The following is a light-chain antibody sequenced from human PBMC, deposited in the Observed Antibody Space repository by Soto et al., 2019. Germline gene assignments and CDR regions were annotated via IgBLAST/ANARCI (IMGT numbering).Light chain of an antibody. CDR1: RSDVRNYHL. V-gene: IGLV2-23*01. Sequence: QSALTQPAFVSGSPGQSITLSCTGSRSDVRNYHLVSWYQQYPGKAPKLIIYEGSKRPSGVSNRFSGSRSGNTASLTISSLRAEYEAEYICASYSTSTPFVFGTGTKVTVL. CDR3: ASYSTSTPFV. J-gene: IGLJ1*01. CDR2: EGS.